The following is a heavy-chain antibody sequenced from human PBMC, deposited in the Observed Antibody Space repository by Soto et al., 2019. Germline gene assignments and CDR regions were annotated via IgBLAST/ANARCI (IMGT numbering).Heavy chain of an antibody. CDR1: GFTLSSYW. CDR2: IKQDGSEK. D-gene: IGHD2-8*01. V-gene: IGHV3-7*01. J-gene: IGHJ6*02. Sequence: GGSLRLSCVASGFTLSSYWMSWVRQAPGKGLEWVANIKQDGSEKYYMDSVKGRFTISRDNAKNSLYLQMNSLRAEDTAVYYCARDRVLIVYANYGMDVWGQGTTVTVSS. CDR3: ARDRVLIVYANYGMDV.